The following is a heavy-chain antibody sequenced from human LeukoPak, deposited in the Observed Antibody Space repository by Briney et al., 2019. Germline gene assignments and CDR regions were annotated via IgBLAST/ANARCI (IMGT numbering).Heavy chain of an antibody. CDR1: GASISNGCYY. D-gene: IGHD3-10*01. J-gene: IGHJ2*01. CDR3: ARVRGDFESNIPYWFFDL. CDR2: IYHSGIT. Sequence: SETLSLTCTVSGASISNGCYYWSWIRQPPGKGLEWIGYIYHSGITYYNPSLKSRLTISVDKSKNQFSLNLTSVTAADTAVYYCARVRGDFESNIPYWFFDLWGRGTLVTVSS. V-gene: IGHV4-30-2*01.